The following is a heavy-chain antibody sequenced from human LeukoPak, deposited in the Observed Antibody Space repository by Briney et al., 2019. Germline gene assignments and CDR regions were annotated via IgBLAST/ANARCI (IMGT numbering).Heavy chain of an antibody. Sequence: SGGSLRLSCAASGFTFSDYYMSWIRQAPGKGLEWVSYISSSGSTIYYADSTKGRFTISRDNARNSLYLQMNSLRAEDTAVYYCGYYYDSSPTPPFYWGQGTLVTVSS. J-gene: IGHJ4*02. CDR2: ISSSGSTI. CDR1: GFTFSDYY. V-gene: IGHV3-11*04. D-gene: IGHD3-22*01. CDR3: GYYYDSSPTPPFY.